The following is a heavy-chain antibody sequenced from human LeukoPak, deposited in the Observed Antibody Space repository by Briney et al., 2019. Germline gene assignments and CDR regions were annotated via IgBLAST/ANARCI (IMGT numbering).Heavy chain of an antibody. Sequence: PSETLSLTCTVSGGSISSYYWSWIRQPPGKGLEWIGYIYYSGSTNYNPSPKSRVTISVDTSKNQFSLKLSSVTAADTAVYYCARGKIGTTGKGYYYYMDVWDKGTTVTISS. CDR2: IYYSGST. D-gene: IGHD1-1*01. V-gene: IGHV4-59*01. CDR1: GGSISSYY. J-gene: IGHJ6*03. CDR3: ARGKIGTTGKGYYYYMDV.